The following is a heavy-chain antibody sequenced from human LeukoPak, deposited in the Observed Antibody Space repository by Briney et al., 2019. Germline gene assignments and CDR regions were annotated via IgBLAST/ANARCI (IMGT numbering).Heavy chain of an antibody. J-gene: IGHJ4*02. Sequence: SVKVSCKASGYTFPSYFMHWVRQAPGQGLEWMGIINPTGGSTTYAQKFQGRVTMTRDTSTSTVYMELSSLRSDDTAVYYCARTAARRFDYWGQGTLVTVSS. CDR1: GYTFPSYF. D-gene: IGHD6-6*01. CDR2: INPTGGST. V-gene: IGHV1-46*01. CDR3: ARTAARRFDY.